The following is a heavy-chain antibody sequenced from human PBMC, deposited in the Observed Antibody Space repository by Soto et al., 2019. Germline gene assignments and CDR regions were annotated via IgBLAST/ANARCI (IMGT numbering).Heavy chain of an antibody. J-gene: IGHJ5*01. CDR2: ISAYNGNT. CDR1: GYTFTSYG. CDR3: AREGLPTAFMMTFGGVLGWFDS. Sequence: ASVKVSCKASGYTFTSYGISWVRQAPGQGLEWMGWISAYNGNTNYAQKLQDRVTMTTDTSTSTAYMELRSLRSDDKAVYYCAREGLPTAFMMTFGGVLGWFDSWGQGTLVTVSS. D-gene: IGHD3-16*01. V-gene: IGHV1-18*01.